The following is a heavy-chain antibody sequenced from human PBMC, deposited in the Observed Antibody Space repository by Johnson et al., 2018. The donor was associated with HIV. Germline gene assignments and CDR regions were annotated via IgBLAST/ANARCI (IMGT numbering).Heavy chain of an antibody. V-gene: IGHV3-53*01. D-gene: IGHD6-19*01. Sequence: MLLVESGGGLIQHGGSLRLSCAASGFTVSSNYMSSVRPAPGQALEWVSVIYSGGSTYYADAVKGRFTIYRDNSKNTLYLQMNSLRAEDTAVYYCARGLQDSSGWYNAFDIWVQGTMVTVSS. CDR1: GFTVSSNY. J-gene: IGHJ3*02. CDR3: ARGLQDSSGWYNAFDI. CDR2: IYSGGST.